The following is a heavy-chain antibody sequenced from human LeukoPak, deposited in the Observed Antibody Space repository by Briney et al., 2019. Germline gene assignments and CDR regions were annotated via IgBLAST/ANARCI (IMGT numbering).Heavy chain of an antibody. CDR2: IRYDGSNK. Sequence: GGSLRLSCVASGSTFSTYGMHWVRQAPGKGLEWVAFIRYDGSNKYYADSVKGRFTISRDNSKNTLYLQMNSLRAEDTAVYYCAKGHDFWSGPNYFDYWGQGTLVTVSS. D-gene: IGHD3-3*01. CDR1: GSTFSTYG. CDR3: AKGHDFWSGPNYFDY. V-gene: IGHV3-30*02. J-gene: IGHJ4*02.